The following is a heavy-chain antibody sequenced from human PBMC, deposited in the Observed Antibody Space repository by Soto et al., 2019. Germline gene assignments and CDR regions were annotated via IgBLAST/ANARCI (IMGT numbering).Heavy chain of an antibody. V-gene: IGHV1-58*01. CDR2: IVGGSGST. CDR1: GFTLTSAD. Sequence: QMQLVQSGPEVKKPGTSVKVSCKASGFTLTSADVQWVRQTRGQRLEWIGWIVGGSGSTNYAQQFQGRLAITRDMSTSTVYMELSSLRSEDTAVYYCAADWSSRPFDCWGQGTLVTVSS. J-gene: IGHJ4*02. CDR3: AADWSSRPFDC. D-gene: IGHD3-3*01.